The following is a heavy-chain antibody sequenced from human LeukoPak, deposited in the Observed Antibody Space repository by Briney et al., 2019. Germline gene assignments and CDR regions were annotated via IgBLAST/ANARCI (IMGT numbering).Heavy chain of an antibody. J-gene: IGHJ6*03. D-gene: IGHD3-3*01. Sequence: SETLSLTCTVSGGSISSYYWSWIRQPPGKGLEWIGYIYYSGSTNYNPSLKSRVTISVDTSKNQFSLKLSSVTAADTAVYYCARVGYYDFWSGYLPENYYYYYMDVWGKGTTVTVSS. CDR2: IYYSGST. CDR3: ARVGYYDFWSGYLPENYYYYYMDV. CDR1: GGSISSYY. V-gene: IGHV4-59*01.